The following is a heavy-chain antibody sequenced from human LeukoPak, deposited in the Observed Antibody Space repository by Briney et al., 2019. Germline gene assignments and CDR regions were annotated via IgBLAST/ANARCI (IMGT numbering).Heavy chain of an antibody. CDR2: IYYSGST. J-gene: IGHJ5*02. CDR1: GGSISSSSYY. V-gene: IGHV4-39*01. D-gene: IGHD3-10*01. Sequence: SETLSLTCTASGGSISSSSYYWGWIRQPPGKGLEWIGSIYYSGSTYYNPSLKSRVTISVDTSKNQFSLKLSSVTAADTAVYYCARQWAMVRGVIIGNWFDPWGQGTLVTVSS. CDR3: ARQWAMVRGVIIGNWFDP.